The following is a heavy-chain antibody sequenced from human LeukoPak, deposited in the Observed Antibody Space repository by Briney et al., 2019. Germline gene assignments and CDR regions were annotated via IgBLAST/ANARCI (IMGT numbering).Heavy chain of an antibody. CDR2: ISESVGST. V-gene: IGHV3-23*01. CDR3: AKGIRRYPEPRSWSCFDY. J-gene: IGHJ4*02. CDR1: GFTFSSYA. D-gene: IGHD6-13*01. Sequence: RAGPSLRLACAASGFTFSSYAMSWVRHAPGKELECVSAISESVGSTYYTDSVTGRFTVYKDNSENTLYLQKNSLRAEDTAVYYCAKGIRRYPEPRSWSCFDYWGQGTLVTVSS.